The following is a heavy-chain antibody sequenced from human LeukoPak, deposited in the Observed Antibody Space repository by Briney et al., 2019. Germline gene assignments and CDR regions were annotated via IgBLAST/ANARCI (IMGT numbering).Heavy chain of an antibody. CDR1: GGSISSGGYS. CDR3: ARDRGSSWYFDY. Sequence: PSQTLSLTCAVSGGSISSGGYSWSWIRQPPGKGLEWIGYIYHSGSTYYNPSLKSRVTISVDTSKNQFSLKLSSVTAADTAVYYCARDRGSSWYFDYWGQGTLVTVSS. D-gene: IGHD6-13*01. CDR2: IYHSGST. J-gene: IGHJ4*02. V-gene: IGHV4-30-2*01.